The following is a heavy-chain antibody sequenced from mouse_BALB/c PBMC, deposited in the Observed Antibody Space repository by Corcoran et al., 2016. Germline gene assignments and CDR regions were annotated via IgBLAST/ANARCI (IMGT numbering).Heavy chain of an antibody. CDR1: GSTFTAYY. CDR2: FSPNNGGT. Sequence: EVPLQQSGPELVKPAASVKMSCTASGSTFTAYYLKWVKPSHGKSLEWIGDFSPNNGGTSYNQKFKGKATLTVDKSYSTAYMQLNSLTSEDSAVYYCARDYDYNFDYWGQGTTLTVSA. V-gene: IGHV1-26*01. CDR3: ARDYDYNFDY. D-gene: IGHD2-4*01. J-gene: IGHJ2*01.